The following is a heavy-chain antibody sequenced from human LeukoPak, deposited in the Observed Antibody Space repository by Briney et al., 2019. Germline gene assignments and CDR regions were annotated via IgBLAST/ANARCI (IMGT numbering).Heavy chain of an antibody. D-gene: IGHD5-24*01. V-gene: IGHV3-74*01. J-gene: IGHJ4*02. CDR1: GFTFSIYW. CDR3: ARAGRDGYKIGSFDY. CDR2: INSDGSST. Sequence: GGSLRLSCAASGFTFSIYWMHWVRQAPGKGLVWVSRINSDGSSTSYADSVKGRFTISRDNAKNTLYLQMNSLRAEDTAVYYCARAGRDGYKIGSFDYWGQGTLVTVSS.